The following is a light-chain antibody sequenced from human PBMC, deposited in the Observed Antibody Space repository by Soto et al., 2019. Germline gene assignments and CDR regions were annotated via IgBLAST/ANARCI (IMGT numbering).Light chain of an antibody. CDR2: EVS. CDR1: QSLVHSDGNTY. J-gene: IGKJ4*01. CDR3: MQTTQFPLT. Sequence: DIVLTQTPLSSPVTLGQPASISCRSSQSLVHSDGNTYLNWLQQRPGQPPRLLIYEVSNRFSGVPGRFSGSGAGTDFTLEISRVEAEDVGVYYCMQTTQFPLTFGGGTKVDIK. V-gene: IGKV2-24*01.